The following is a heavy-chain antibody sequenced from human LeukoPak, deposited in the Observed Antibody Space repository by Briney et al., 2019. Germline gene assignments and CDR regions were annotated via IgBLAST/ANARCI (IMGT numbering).Heavy chain of an antibody. Sequence: PSETLSLTCAVYGGSFSGYYWSWIRQPPGKGLEWIGEINHSGSTNYNPSLKSRVTISVDKSRNQFSLKLTSVTAADTAVYYCASNQWPNWYFDLWGRGTLVTVSS. V-gene: IGHV4-34*01. CDR3: ASNQWPNWYFDL. D-gene: IGHD6-19*01. J-gene: IGHJ2*01. CDR2: INHSGST. CDR1: GGSFSGYY.